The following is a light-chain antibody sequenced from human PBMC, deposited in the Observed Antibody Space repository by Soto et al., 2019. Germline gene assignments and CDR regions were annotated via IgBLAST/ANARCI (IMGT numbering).Light chain of an antibody. V-gene: IGKV1-5*03. CDR1: QTISSW. CDR2: KAS. Sequence: DIQMTQSPSTLSGSVGDRVTIACRAAQTISSWLAWYHQKPGKAPKLLIYKASTLKSGGPSRFSGSGSGTEFTLTISSLQPDDFATYYCQHYNSYSEAFGQGTKVDIK. J-gene: IGKJ1*01. CDR3: QHYNSYSEA.